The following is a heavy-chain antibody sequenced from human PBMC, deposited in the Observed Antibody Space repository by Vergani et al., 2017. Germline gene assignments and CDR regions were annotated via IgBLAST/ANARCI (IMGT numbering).Heavy chain of an antibody. J-gene: IGHJ5*02. V-gene: IGHV3-66*02. CDR2: IYSRGST. Sequence: EVQLVESGGGLVKPGGSLRLSCAASGFTVSSNYMSWVRQATGKGVEWVSVIYSRGSTYYADSVKGRFTISRDNSKNTLYLQMNSLRAEDTAVYYCARATYGSGSYYTMGWFDPWGQGTLVTVSS. CDR3: ARATYGSGSYYTMGWFDP. CDR1: GFTVSSNY. D-gene: IGHD3-10*01.